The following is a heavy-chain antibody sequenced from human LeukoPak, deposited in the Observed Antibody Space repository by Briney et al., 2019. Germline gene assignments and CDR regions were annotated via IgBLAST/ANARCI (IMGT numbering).Heavy chain of an antibody. CDR3: AKDSGRDYDSSGYYSY. Sequence: GGSLRLSCAASGFTLSSYSMNWVRQAPGKGLEWVSAISGSGGSTYYADSVKGRFTISRDNSKNTLYLQMNSLRAEDTAVYYCAKDSGRDYDSSGYYSYWGQGALVTVSS. CDR2: ISGSGGST. J-gene: IGHJ4*02. CDR1: GFTLSSYS. V-gene: IGHV3-23*01. D-gene: IGHD3-22*01.